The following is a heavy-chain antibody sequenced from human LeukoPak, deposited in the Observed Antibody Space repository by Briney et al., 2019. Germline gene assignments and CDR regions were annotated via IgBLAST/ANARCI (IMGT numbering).Heavy chain of an antibody. Sequence: SETLSLTCTVSGGSISGYYWSWIRQPPGKGLEWIGYIYYSGSTNYNPSLRSRVTISVDTSKDQFSLKLSSVTAADTAVYYCARHPLAERSALDYWGQGTLVTVSS. CDR1: GGSISGYY. V-gene: IGHV4-59*08. D-gene: IGHD1-1*01. J-gene: IGHJ4*02. CDR3: ARHPLAERSALDY. CDR2: IYYSGST.